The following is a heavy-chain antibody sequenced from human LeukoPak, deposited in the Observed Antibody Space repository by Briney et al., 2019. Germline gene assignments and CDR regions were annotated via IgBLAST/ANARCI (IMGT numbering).Heavy chain of an antibody. CDR3: AKDRATVTHYDAFDI. V-gene: IGHV3-30*18. CDR2: ISYDGSNK. CDR1: GFTFSSYG. J-gene: IGHJ3*02. Sequence: GGSLRLSCAASGFTFSSYGMHWVRQAPGKGLEWVAVISYDGSNKYYADSVKGRFTISRDNSKNTLYLQMNSLRAEDTAVYYCAKDRATVTHYDAFDIWGQGTMVTVSS. D-gene: IGHD4-17*01.